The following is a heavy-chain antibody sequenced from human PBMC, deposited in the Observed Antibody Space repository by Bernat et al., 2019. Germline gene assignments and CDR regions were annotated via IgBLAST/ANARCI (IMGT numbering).Heavy chain of an antibody. CDR1: GYSFTSYW. J-gene: IGHJ3*02. Sequence: EVQLVQSGAEVKKPGESLRISCKGSGYSFTSYWISWVRQMPGKGLEWMGRIDSSDSYTNYSPSFPGHVTVSADKSISTAYLQWSSLKASDTAMYYCASDDYYGSGSYYHAFDIWGQGTMVTVSS. V-gene: IGHV5-10-1*03. CDR2: IDSSDSYT. D-gene: IGHD3-10*01. CDR3: ASDDYYGSGSYYHAFDI.